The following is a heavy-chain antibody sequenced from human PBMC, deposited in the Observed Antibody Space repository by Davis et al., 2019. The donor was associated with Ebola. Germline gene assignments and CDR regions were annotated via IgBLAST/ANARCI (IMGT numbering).Heavy chain of an antibody. CDR2: INPNSGGT. Sequence: AASVKVSCKASGYTFTSYGISWVRQAPGQGLEWMGWINPNSGGTNYAQKFQGWVTMTRDTSISTAYMELSRLRSDDTAVYYCASGVTVTGGYWGQGTLVTVSS. J-gene: IGHJ4*02. CDR3: ASGVTVTGGY. V-gene: IGHV1-2*04. D-gene: IGHD4-17*01. CDR1: GYTFTSYG.